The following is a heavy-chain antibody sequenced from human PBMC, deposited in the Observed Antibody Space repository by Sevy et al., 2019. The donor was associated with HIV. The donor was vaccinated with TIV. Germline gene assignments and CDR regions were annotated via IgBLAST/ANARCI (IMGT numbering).Heavy chain of an antibody. CDR2: IKSKTDSGTR. CDR1: GFTFSDAW. D-gene: IGHD1-1*01. CDR3: ACGTGTSDFDH. J-gene: IGHJ4*02. Sequence: GGSLRLSCATSGFTFSDAWMNWVRQAPGKGLEWFAHIKSKTDSGTRDFAAPVKGRFSISRDDSKNTVYLQMTSLKDEDTGVYFCACGTGTSDFDHWGQGTLVTVSS. V-gene: IGHV3-15*01.